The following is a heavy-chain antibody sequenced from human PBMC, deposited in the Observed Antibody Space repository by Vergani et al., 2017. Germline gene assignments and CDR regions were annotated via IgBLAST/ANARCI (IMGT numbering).Heavy chain of an antibody. CDR3: ARSRAAPPDIYLFDY. V-gene: IGHV4-59*11. J-gene: IGHJ4*02. Sequence: QEQLQESGPGLVKPSETLSLTCTVSGGSIRSHYWSWIRQPPGKGLEWIGYIYYTGVTKYNPSLKSRVTMSVDTSKNQFSLNLSSVTAADTAMYYCARSRAAPPDIYLFDYWGQGTLVTVSS. CDR1: GGSIRSHY. D-gene: IGHD1-14*01. CDR2: IYYTGVT.